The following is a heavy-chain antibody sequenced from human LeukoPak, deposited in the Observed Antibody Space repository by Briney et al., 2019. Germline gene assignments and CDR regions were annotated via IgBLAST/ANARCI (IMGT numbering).Heavy chain of an antibody. CDR3: ARAGGGFWSGYYNVEDY. D-gene: IGHD3-3*01. CDR2: MNPNSGNT. Sequence: ASVKVSCKASGYTFTSYDIKWVRHATGQGLEWMGWMNPNSGNTGYAQKFQGRVTMTRNTSISTAYMELSSLRSEDTAMYYCARAGGGFWSGYYNVEDYWGQGTLVTVSS. J-gene: IGHJ4*02. V-gene: IGHV1-8*01. CDR1: GYTFTSYD.